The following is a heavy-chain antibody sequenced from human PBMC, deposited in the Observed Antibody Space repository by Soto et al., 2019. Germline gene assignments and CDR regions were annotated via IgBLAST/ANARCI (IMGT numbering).Heavy chain of an antibody. D-gene: IGHD4-17*01. CDR3: ARAHYGDYGYGIDV. CDR1: GGSISSGGYS. CDR2: IYNSGST. V-gene: IGHV4-30-2*01. Sequence: QLQLQESGSGLVKPSQTLSLTCAVSGGSISSGGYSWSWIRQPPGKGLEWIGYIYNSGSTYYNPSLRSRVTISVDRSKNQFSLKLSSVTAADTAVYYCARAHYGDYGYGIDVWGQGTTVTVSS. J-gene: IGHJ6*02.